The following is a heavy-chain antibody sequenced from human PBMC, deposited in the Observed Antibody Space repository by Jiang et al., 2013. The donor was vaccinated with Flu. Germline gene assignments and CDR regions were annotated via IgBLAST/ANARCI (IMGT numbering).Heavy chain of an antibody. J-gene: IGHJ2*01. V-gene: IGHV4-39*01. CDR3: VRQRGSGVWYFDL. Sequence: SLKSRLTISVDTPNNQFSLKLNSVTAADTAVYYCVRQRGSGVWYFDLWGRGTLVTVSS. D-gene: IGHD6-19*01.